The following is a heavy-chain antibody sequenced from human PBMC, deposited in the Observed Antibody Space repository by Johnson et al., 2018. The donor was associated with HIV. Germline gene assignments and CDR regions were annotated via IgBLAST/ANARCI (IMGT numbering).Heavy chain of an antibody. CDR2: IKSKTDGGTT. Sequence: QLVESGGGLVKPGGSLRLSCAASGFTFSNAWMSWVRQAPGKGLEWVGRIKSKTDGGTTDYAAPVKGRFTISRDDSKNTLYLQMNSLKSEDPAVYYCTTGRPSSAAFDIWGQGTMVTVSS. CDR1: GFTFSNAW. J-gene: IGHJ3*02. CDR3: TTGRPSSAAFDI. V-gene: IGHV3-15*01.